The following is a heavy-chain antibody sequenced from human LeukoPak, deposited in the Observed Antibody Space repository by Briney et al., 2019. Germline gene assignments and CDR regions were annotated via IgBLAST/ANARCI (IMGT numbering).Heavy chain of an antibody. CDR3: AEDPMTTVTPYLDN. V-gene: IGHV3-30*02. D-gene: IGHD4-17*01. CDR2: IRYDGSNK. J-gene: IGHJ4*02. Sequence: GGSLRLSCAASGFTFSIYGMHWVRQAPGKGLEWVAFIRYDGSNKYYADSVKGRFTISRDNSKNTLYLQMNSLRAEDTAVYYCAEDPMTTVTPYLDNCGEGELVTVSS. CDR1: GFTFSIYG.